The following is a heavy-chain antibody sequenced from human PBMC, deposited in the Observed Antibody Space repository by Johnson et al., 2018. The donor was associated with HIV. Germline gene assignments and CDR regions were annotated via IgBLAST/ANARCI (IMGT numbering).Heavy chain of an antibody. J-gene: IGHJ3*02. D-gene: IGHD1-26*01. CDR2: ISYDGSNK. V-gene: IGHV3-30*03. CDR3: ARDWEGYAFDI. CDR1: GFTFDDYG. Sequence: QVQLVESGGGVVRPGESLRLSCAASGFTFDDYGMSWVRQVPGKGLEWVAVISYDGSNKYYADSVKGPFNISRDNSQNTLDLQMNRLRAQDTAVYYCARDWEGYAFDIWGQGTMVTVSS.